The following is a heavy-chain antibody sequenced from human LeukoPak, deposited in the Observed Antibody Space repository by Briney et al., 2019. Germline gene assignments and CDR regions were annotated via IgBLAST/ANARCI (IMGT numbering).Heavy chain of an antibody. D-gene: IGHD6-13*01. CDR1: GFTFGDYY. Sequence: GGSLRLSCAASGFTFGDYYMNWIRQAPGKGLEWVSYISNSGTTIHYADSVRGRFTISRDNAKNSLYLQMNSLRAEDTAVYYCARVPSAGSFDYWGQGTLVTVSS. J-gene: IGHJ4*02. CDR3: ARVPSAGSFDY. CDR2: ISNSGTTI. V-gene: IGHV3-11*04.